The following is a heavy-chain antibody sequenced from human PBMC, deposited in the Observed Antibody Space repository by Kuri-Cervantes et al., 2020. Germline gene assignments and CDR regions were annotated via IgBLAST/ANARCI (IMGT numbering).Heavy chain of an antibody. J-gene: IGHJ4*02. V-gene: IGHV3-7*01. CDR3: ARAPRGHYFDY. CDR2: IKQDGSEK. Sequence: SCKASGYTFTSYAMNWVRQAPGKGLEWVANIKQDGSEKYYVDSVKGRFTVSRDNAKNSLYLQMNSLRDEDTAVYYCARAPRGHYFDYWGQGTLVTVSS. CDR1: GYTFTSYA.